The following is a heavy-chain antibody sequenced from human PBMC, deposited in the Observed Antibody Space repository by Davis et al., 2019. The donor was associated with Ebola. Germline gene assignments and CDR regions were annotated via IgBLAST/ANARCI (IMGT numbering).Heavy chain of an antibody. CDR3: AKDIGITIFGVVGGY. V-gene: IGHV3-11*01. J-gene: IGHJ4*02. CDR1: GFTFSDYY. D-gene: IGHD3-3*01. Sequence: GESLKISCAASGFTFSDYYMSWIRQAPGKGLEWVSYISSSGSTIYYADSVKGRFTISRDNAKNSLYLQMNSLRAEDTALYYCAKDIGITIFGVVGGYWGQGTLVTVSS. CDR2: ISSSGSTI.